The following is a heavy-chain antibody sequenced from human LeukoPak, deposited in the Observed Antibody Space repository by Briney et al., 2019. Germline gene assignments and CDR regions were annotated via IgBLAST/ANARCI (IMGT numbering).Heavy chain of an antibody. CDR2: ISSSSSYT. D-gene: IGHD3-22*01. V-gene: IGHV3-11*05. CDR1: GFTFSDYY. Sequence: GGSLRLSCAASGFTFSDYYMSWIRQAPGKGLEWVSYISSSSSYTNYADSVKGRFTISRDNAKNSLYLQMNSLRAEDTAVYYCARDPTPHDSSGYYRYYYGMDVWGQGTTVTVSS. J-gene: IGHJ6*02. CDR3: ARDPTPHDSSGYYRYYYGMDV.